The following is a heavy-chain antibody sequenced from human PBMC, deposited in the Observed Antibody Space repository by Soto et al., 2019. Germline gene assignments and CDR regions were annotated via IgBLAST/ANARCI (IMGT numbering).Heavy chain of an antibody. CDR3: GRGIAAAGRYYGMDV. D-gene: IGHD6-13*01. Sequence: QVQLQQWGAGLLKPSETLSLTCAVYGGSFSGYYWSWIRQPPGKGLEWIGEINHSGSTNYNPSLKSRVTISVDTSKNQFSLKLSSVTAADTAVYYCGRGIAAAGRYYGMDVWGRGTTVTVSS. V-gene: IGHV4-34*01. J-gene: IGHJ6*02. CDR2: INHSGST. CDR1: GGSFSGYY.